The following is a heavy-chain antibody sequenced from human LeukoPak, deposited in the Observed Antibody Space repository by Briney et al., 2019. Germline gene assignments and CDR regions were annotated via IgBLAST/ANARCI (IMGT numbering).Heavy chain of an antibody. D-gene: IGHD3-3*01. CDR3: ASVSPECYCYYGMDV. Sequence: ASAKVSCKASGYSLTSSGTSWVRPAPGQGLGWMGWSSAYDGKTNYAQTRQGRVSMTTDTSTSTAYMELRSLRPDDTAVDVCASVSPECYCYYGMDVWGQGTTVTVSS. J-gene: IGHJ6*02. CDR1: GYSLTSSG. V-gene: IGHV1-18*01. CDR2: SSAYDGKT.